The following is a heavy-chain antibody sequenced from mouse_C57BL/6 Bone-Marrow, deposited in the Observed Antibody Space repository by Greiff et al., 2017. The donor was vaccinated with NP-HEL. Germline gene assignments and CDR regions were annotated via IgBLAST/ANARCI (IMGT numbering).Heavy chain of an antibody. V-gene: IGHV1-81*01. CDR1: GYTFTSYG. Sequence: QVQLQQSGAELARPGASVKLSCKASGYTFTSYGISWVKQRTGQGLEWIGEIYPRSGNTYYNEKFKGKATLTADKSSSTAYMGLRSLTSEDSAVYFCARERNWYFDVWGTGTTVTVSS. J-gene: IGHJ1*03. CDR3: ARERNWYFDV. CDR2: IYPRSGNT.